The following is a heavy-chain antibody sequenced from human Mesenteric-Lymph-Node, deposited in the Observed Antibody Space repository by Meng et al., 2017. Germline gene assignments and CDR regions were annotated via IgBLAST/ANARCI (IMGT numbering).Heavy chain of an antibody. CDR1: GGSISSYY. CDR3: ARDLGASITMIVRARKENWFAP. D-gene: IGHD3-22*01. V-gene: IGHV4-59*01. J-gene: IGHJ5*02. CDR2: IYYSGST. Sequence: GSLRLSCTVSGGSISSYYWSWIRQPPGKGLEWIGYIYYSGSTNYNPSLKSRVTISVDTSKNQFSLKLSSVTAADTAVYYCARDLGASITMIVRARKENWFAPWGQGTLVNVDS.